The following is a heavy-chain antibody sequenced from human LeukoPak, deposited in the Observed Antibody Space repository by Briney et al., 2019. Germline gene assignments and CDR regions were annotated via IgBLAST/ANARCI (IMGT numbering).Heavy chain of an antibody. CDR3: ARSWGDCSSTRCYSYYYYYMDV. Sequence: SETLSLTCTVSGGSIRTSTYNWGWIRQPPGKGLEWIGSIYYSGSTYYSPSLKSRVTISVDTPKNQFSLKLTSVTAADTAVYYCARSWGDCSSTRCYSYYYYYMDVWGKGTTVTVSS. CDR1: GGSIRTSTYN. J-gene: IGHJ6*03. V-gene: IGHV4-39*01. D-gene: IGHD2-2*01. CDR2: IYYSGST.